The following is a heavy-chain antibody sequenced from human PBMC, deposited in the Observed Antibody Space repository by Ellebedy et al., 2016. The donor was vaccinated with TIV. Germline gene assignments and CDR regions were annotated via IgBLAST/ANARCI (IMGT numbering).Heavy chain of an antibody. V-gene: IGHV3-33*01. J-gene: IGHJ4*02. Sequence: PGGSLRLSCAASGFTFSCCGMHRVRQAPGKGLEWVAIIWHDGSDRYYGDSVKGRFTVSRDNSKNMVYLQMNSLRAEDTAVYYCARDGYSGQDVKTLDQWGQGTLVTVSS. CDR3: ARDGYSGQDVKTLDQ. CDR2: IWHDGSDR. D-gene: IGHD5-12*01. CDR1: GFTFSCCG.